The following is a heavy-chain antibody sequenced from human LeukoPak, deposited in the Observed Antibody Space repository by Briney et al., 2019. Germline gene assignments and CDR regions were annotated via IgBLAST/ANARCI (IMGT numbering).Heavy chain of an antibody. J-gene: IGHJ3*02. D-gene: IGHD3-22*01. CDR2: IYYSGST. Sequence: SETLSLTCTVSGGYISSYYWSWLRQPPGKGLEWIGYIYYSGSTNYNPSLKSRVTISVDTSKNQFSLKLSSVTAADTAVYYCARDRRYYYDSSGYFDIWGQGTMVTVSS. CDR3: ARDRRYYYDSSGYFDI. V-gene: IGHV4-59*01. CDR1: GGYISSYY.